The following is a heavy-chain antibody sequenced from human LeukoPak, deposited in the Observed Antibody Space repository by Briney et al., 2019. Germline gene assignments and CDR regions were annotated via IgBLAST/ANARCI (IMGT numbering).Heavy chain of an antibody. V-gene: IGHV3-20*04. D-gene: IGHD3-22*01. Sequence: GGSLRLSCAASGFTFDDYGMSWVRQAPGKGLEWVSGINWNGGSTGYADSVKGRFTISRDNAKNSLYLQMNSLRAEDTALYYCASLSGYYRSFDYWGQGTLVTVSS. CDR3: ASLSGYYRSFDY. J-gene: IGHJ4*02. CDR1: GFTFDDYG. CDR2: INWNGGST.